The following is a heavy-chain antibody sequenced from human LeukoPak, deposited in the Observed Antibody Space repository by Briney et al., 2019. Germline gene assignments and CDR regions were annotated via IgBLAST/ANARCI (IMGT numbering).Heavy chain of an antibody. CDR2: IYYSGST. CDR1: GGSLSSYY. J-gene: IGHJ3*02. CDR3: AREGLSSGYRIDAFDI. Sequence: PSETLSLTCTVSGGSLSSYYWSWIRQSPGKGLEWIGYIYYSGSTNYNPSLKSRVTLSVDTSKNQFSLKLSSVTAADTAVYYCAREGLSSGYRIDAFDIWGQGTMVTVSS. D-gene: IGHD3-22*01. V-gene: IGHV4-59*01.